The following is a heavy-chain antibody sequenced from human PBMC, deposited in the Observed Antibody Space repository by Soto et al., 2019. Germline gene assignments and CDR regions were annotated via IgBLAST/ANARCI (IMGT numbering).Heavy chain of an antibody. CDR3: ARAGYYGSGILL. J-gene: IGHJ4*02. Sequence: EVQLVESGGGLVQPGGSLRLSCAASGFTFNSYSMNWVRQAPGKGLEWVSYISSSSSTIYYADSVKGRFTISRDNAKNSLYLQMNSLRDKDTAVYYCARAGYYGSGILLWGQGPLVTVSS. CDR2: ISSSSSTI. D-gene: IGHD3-10*01. V-gene: IGHV3-48*02. CDR1: GFTFNSYS.